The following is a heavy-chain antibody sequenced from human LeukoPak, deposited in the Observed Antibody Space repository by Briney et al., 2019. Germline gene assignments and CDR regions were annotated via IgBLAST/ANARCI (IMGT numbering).Heavy chain of an antibody. Sequence: GGSLRLSCAASGFSFSNYGMHWVRQAPGKGLEWVAVIWYDGTTKFYADSVKGRFTISRDNSKNTLYLQMNSLRAEDTAVYFCAKVRLDGSGTYAFGYWGQGTLVTVSS. CDR2: IWYDGTTK. CDR3: AKVRLDGSGTYAFGY. V-gene: IGHV3-33*06. D-gene: IGHD3-10*01. CDR1: GFSFSNYG. J-gene: IGHJ4*02.